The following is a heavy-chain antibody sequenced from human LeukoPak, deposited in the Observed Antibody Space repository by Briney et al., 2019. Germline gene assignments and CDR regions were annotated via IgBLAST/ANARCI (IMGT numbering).Heavy chain of an antibody. J-gene: IGHJ5*02. CDR1: GGSFSGYY. Sequence: SETLSLTCAVYGGSFSGYYWSWIRQPPGKGLEWIGEINHSGSTNYNPSLKSRVTISVDTSKNQFSLKLSSVTAADTAVYYCGRGHFNWALAMVRGVISWFDPWGQGTLVTVSS. CDR3: GRGHFNWALAMVRGVISWFDP. D-gene: IGHD3-10*01. CDR2: INHSGST. V-gene: IGHV4-34*01.